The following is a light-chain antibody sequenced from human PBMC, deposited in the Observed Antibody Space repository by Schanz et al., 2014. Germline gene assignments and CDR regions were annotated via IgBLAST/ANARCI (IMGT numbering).Light chain of an antibody. CDR2: DVT. Sequence: QSALTQPASVSGSPGQSITISCTATSSDVGRYNLVSWYQQHPGKAPKLMIYDVTNRPSGVSNRFSASKSGNTASLTVSGLQADDEADYYCTSYAGSNQVVFGGGTKLTVL. CDR1: SSDVGRYNL. J-gene: IGLJ2*01. V-gene: IGLV2-14*03. CDR3: TSYAGSNQVV.